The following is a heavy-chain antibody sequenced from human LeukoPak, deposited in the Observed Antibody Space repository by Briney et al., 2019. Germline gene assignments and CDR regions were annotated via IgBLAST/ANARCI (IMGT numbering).Heavy chain of an antibody. CDR2: IKQDGSEE. D-gene: IGHD5-18*01. CDR3: AREGLDTAMVDAFDI. Sequence: GGSLRLSCAASGFTFSSYWMSWVRQAPGKGLEWVANIKQDGSEEYYVDSVKGRFTISRDNAKNSLYLQMNSLRAEDTAVYYCAREGLDTAMVDAFDIWGQGTMVTVSS. J-gene: IGHJ3*02. V-gene: IGHV3-7*01. CDR1: GFTFSSYW.